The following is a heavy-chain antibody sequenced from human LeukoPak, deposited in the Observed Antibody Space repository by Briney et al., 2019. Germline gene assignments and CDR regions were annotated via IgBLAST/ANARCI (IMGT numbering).Heavy chain of an antibody. CDR1: GFTFDDSA. Sequence: PGGSLRLSCAASGFTFDDSAMHWVRQNPGKGLEWVSGISWNSDNIAYVDSVKGRFTISRDNAKNSLYLQMDSLGPEDTALYYCVKDGGSYGSGSNSFGHWGQGTLVIVS. CDR3: VKDGGSYGSGSNSFGH. J-gene: IGHJ4*02. CDR2: ISWNSDNI. V-gene: IGHV3-9*01. D-gene: IGHD3-10*01.